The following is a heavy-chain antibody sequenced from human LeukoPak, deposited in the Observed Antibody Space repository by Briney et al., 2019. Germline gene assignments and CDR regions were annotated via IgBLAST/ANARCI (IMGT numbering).Heavy chain of an antibody. CDR2: IFYSGGT. J-gene: IGHJ4*02. CDR1: GGSISSYY. D-gene: IGHD3-22*01. V-gene: IGHV4-59*08. CDR3: ARQPSGYYDKSGYYPYYFDY. Sequence: SETLSLTCTVSGGSISSYYWSWVRQPPGKGLEWIGYIFYSGGTKYDPSLQSRVTISLDTSKNQFSLKLSFVTAADTAVYYCARQPSGYYDKSGYYPYYFDYWGQGALVTVSS.